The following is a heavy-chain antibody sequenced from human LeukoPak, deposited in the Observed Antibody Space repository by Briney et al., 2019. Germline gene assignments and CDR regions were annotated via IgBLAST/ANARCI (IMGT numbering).Heavy chain of an antibody. CDR2: INPNSGGT. V-gene: IGHV1-2*02. D-gene: IGHD3-9*01. J-gene: IGHJ3*02. Sequence: ASVKVSCKASGYTFTGYYMHWVRQAPGQGPEWMGWINPNSGGTNYAQKFQGRVTMTRDTSISTAYMELSRLRSDDTAVYYCASPYYDILTGYQTDAFDIWGQGTMVTVSS. CDR1: GYTFTGYY. CDR3: ASPYYDILTGYQTDAFDI.